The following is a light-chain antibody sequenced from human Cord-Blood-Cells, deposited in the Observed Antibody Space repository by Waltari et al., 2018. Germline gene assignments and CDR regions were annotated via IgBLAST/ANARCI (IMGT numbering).Light chain of an antibody. CDR2: WAS. CDR3: QQYYSTPHT. CDR1: QSVLYSSNNKHY. J-gene: IGKJ2*01. Sequence: DIVMTQSPASLAVSLGERATINCKSSQSVLYSSNNKHYLAGYQQKPGQPPKLLIYWASTRESGVPDRFSGSGSGTDFTLTISSLQAEDVAVYYCQQYYSTPHTFGQGTKLEIK. V-gene: IGKV4-1*01.